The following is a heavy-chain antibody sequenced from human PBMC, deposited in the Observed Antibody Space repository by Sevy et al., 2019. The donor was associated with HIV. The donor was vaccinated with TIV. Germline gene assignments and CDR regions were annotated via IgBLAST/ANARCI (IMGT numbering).Heavy chain of an antibody. CDR2: LSYDGREK. CDR1: GFTFSTYG. Sequence: GGSLRLSCAASGFTFSTYGMHWVRQAPGKGLEWVAVLSYDGREKYYGNSVKGRFTISRDNSKNTLYLQMNSLRDEDTAVYYCAKVGPHCSGGTCYHPLFGYCGQGTLVTVSS. V-gene: IGHV3-30*18. CDR3: AKVGPHCSGGTCYHPLFGY. J-gene: IGHJ4*02. D-gene: IGHD2-15*01.